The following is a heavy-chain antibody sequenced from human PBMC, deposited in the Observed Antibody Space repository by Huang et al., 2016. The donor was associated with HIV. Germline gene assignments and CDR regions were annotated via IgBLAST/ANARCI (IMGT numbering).Heavy chain of an antibody. CDR2: INHSGRT. CDR1: GGSFSGYY. CDR3: ARERMMSWLDDHDAFDI. Sequence: QVQLQQWGAGLLKPSETLSLTCAVYGGSFSGYYWSWIRQSPGKGLEGIGEINHSGRTNYSPALKSRLTISVDTSKNQFSLKLSSVTAADTAVYYCARERMMSWLDDHDAFDIWGQGTMVTVSS. V-gene: IGHV4-34*01. D-gene: IGHD1-1*01. J-gene: IGHJ3*02.